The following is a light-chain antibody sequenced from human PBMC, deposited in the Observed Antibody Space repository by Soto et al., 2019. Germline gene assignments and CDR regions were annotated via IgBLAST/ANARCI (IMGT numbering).Light chain of an antibody. CDR1: QSIVRN. CDR2: TAS. J-gene: IGKJ4*01. Sequence: IQMTQSPSSLSASVGDRVTITCRASQSIVRNLNWYQQKPGKAPELLIYTASNLESGVPSRFSGSGSGTDFALTIISLQPEDSAVYYCQQSHSSPLSFGGGTKVEFK. V-gene: IGKV1-39*01. CDR3: QQSHSSPLS.